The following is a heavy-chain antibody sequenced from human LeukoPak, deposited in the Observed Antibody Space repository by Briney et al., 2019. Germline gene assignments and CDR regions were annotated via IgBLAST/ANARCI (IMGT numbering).Heavy chain of an antibody. V-gene: IGHV3-30*18. CDR3: AKVAGSSGWYSGGFDY. CDR1: GFTFSIYG. D-gene: IGHD6-19*01. CDR2: ISYDGSNK. Sequence: GRSLGLSCAASGFTFSIYGMHWVRQAPGKGLEWVAVISYDGSNKYYADSVKGRVTISRDNSKNTLYLQMNSLRVDDTAVYYCAKVAGSSGWYSGGFDYWGQGTLVTVSS. J-gene: IGHJ4*02.